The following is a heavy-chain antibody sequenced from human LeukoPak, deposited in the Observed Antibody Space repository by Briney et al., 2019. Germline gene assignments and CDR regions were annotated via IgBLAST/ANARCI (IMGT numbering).Heavy chain of an antibody. Sequence: GGSLRLSCAAFGFTFNNYAMHWVRQAPGKGLEWVTVISYDGSNKYYADSVKGRFTISRDNSKNTLYLQMNSLRAEDTAVYYCAKDYDIEAGTYFDYWGQGTLVTVSS. J-gene: IGHJ4*02. V-gene: IGHV3-30*04. CDR1: GFTFNNYA. CDR3: AKDYDIEAGTYFDY. D-gene: IGHD3-9*01. CDR2: ISYDGSNK.